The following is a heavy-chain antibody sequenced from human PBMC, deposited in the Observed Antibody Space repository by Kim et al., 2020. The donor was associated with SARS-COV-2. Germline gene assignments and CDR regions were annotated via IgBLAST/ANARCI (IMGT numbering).Heavy chain of an antibody. D-gene: IGHD3-22*01. V-gene: IGHV3-21*01. J-gene: IGHJ6*02. CDR2: IRSSSSYI. CDR1: GFTFSSYS. CDR3: ARDYYDSSGCYWGNYYYGRDV. Sequence: GGSLRLSCAASGFTFSSYSMNWVRQAPGKGLEWVSSIRSSSSYIYYADSVKGRFTISRDNAKNSLYLQMNSLRAEDTAVYYCARDYYDSSGCYWGNYYYGRDVWGQGTTVTVSS.